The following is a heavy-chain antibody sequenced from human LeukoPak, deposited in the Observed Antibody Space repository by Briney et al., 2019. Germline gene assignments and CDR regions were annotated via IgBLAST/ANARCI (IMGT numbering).Heavy chain of an antibody. D-gene: IGHD2-15*01. Sequence: ASVKVSCKASGYTFTSYGISWVRQAPGQGLEWMGRISAYNGNTNYAQKLQGRVTMTTDTSTSTAYMELRSLRSDDTAVYYCARDHQIVVVVAATPRFDYWGQGTLVTVSS. J-gene: IGHJ4*02. CDR2: ISAYNGNT. V-gene: IGHV1-18*01. CDR3: ARDHQIVVVVAATPRFDY. CDR1: GYTFTSYG.